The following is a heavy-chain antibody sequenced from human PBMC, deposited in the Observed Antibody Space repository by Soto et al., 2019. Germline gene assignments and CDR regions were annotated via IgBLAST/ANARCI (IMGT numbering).Heavy chain of an antibody. CDR2: IYYSGST. Sequence: SETLSLTCTVSGGSISSYYWSWIRQPPGKGLEWIGYIYYSGSTNYNPSLKSRVTISVDTSKNQFSLKLSSVTAADTAVYYCARRGYYDSSGYYSFRWFDPWGQGTLVTVSS. V-gene: IGHV4-59*01. CDR1: GGSISSYY. J-gene: IGHJ5*02. CDR3: ARRGYYDSSGYYSFRWFDP. D-gene: IGHD3-22*01.